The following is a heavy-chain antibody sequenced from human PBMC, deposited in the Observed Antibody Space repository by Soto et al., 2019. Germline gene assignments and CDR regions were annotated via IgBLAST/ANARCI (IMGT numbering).Heavy chain of an antibody. CDR2: ISAYNGNT. V-gene: IGHV1-18*01. D-gene: IGHD6-6*01. CDR3: ARDLIAARPNWFDP. J-gene: IGHJ5*02. CDR1: GYTFTTYG. Sequence: QVPLVQSGGEVKKPGASVRVSCKASGYTFTTYGISWVRQAPGQGLEWMGWISAYNGNTNYAQKFQGRVTMTTDTSASTAYMELRSLTSDDTAVYFCARDLIAARPNWFDPWGQGTLVTVSS.